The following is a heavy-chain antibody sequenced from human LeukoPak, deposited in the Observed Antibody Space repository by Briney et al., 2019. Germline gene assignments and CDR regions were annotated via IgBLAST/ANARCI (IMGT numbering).Heavy chain of an antibody. D-gene: IGHD3-16*02. CDR2: NSGST. CDR3: ARDDLGELSFSDY. V-gene: IGHV4-59*01. J-gene: IGHJ4*02. Sequence: SETLSLTCTVSGGSISSYYWSWIRQPPGKGLEWIGYNSGSTHYNPSLKSRVTISVDTSKNQVSLKLRSVTAADTAVYYCARDDLGELSFSDYWGQGTLVTVSS. CDR1: GGSISSYY.